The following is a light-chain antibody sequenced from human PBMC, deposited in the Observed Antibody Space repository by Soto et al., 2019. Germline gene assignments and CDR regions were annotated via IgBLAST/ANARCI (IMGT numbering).Light chain of an antibody. CDR2: DAS. Sequence: EIVLTQSPGTLSLSPGERATLCCRASQSVSSYLAWYQQKPGRAPRLLIYDASNRATGIPARFSGSGSGTDFTLTISSLEPEDFAVYYCQQHSNWPRTFGQGTKVDI. J-gene: IGKJ1*01. V-gene: IGKV3-11*01. CDR3: QQHSNWPRT. CDR1: QSVSSY.